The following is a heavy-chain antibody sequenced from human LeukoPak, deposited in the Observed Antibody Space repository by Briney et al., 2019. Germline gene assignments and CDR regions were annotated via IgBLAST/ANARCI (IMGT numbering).Heavy chain of an antibody. CDR2: LYTSGST. V-gene: IGHV4-4*07. CDR3: ASDYFDRTGYYGFIY. CDR1: GGSITDYH. Sequence: SETLSLTCTVSGGSITDYHWIWIRQPAGKGLEWIGRLYTSGSTNYNPSLQSRVSMSVDTSKKQFSLRLSSVTAADTAIYYCASDYFDRTGYYGFIYWGQGSLVTISS. J-gene: IGHJ4*02. D-gene: IGHD3-22*01.